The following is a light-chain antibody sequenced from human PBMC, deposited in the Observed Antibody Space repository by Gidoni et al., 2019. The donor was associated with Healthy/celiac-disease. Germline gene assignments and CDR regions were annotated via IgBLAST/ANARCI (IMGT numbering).Light chain of an antibody. CDR3: QQYGSSRT. Sequence: DIVLTQSPGTLSLSPGERATLSCRASQSVSSSYLAWYQQKPGQAPRLLIYGASSRATGIPDFTLTISRLEPEDFAVYYRQQYGSSRTFGGGTKVEIK. CDR1: QSVSSSY. CDR2: GAS. J-gene: IGKJ4*01. V-gene: IGKV3-20*01.